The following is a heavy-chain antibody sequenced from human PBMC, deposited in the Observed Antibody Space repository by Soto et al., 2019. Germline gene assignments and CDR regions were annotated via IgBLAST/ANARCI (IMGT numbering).Heavy chain of an antibody. D-gene: IGHD5-12*01. Sequence: QVQLVQSGAEVKKPGASVTVSCRSSGDTFNDYYIHWVRQAPGQGLEWMGWINPNGGVTKYAQKFQGWGTMTRDTSIRTVYMQLSRLRSDDTAVYYCARESGGATATVAYYYFYMDVWGTGTTVTVSS. CDR3: ARESGGATATVAYYYFYMDV. J-gene: IGHJ6*03. V-gene: IGHV1-2*04. CDR1: GDTFNDYY. CDR2: INPNGGVT.